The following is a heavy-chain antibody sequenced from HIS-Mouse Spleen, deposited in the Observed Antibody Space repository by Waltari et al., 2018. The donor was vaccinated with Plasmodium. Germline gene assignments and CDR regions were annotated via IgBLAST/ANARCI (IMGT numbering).Heavy chain of an antibody. CDR2: INHSGST. Sequence: VQLQQWGAGLLKPSENLSLTCPVYGGSFSGSYWSWIRQPPGKGLEWIGEINHSGSTNYNPSLKSRVTISVDTSKNQFSLKLSSVTAADTAVYYCASSGSGSYYYWGQGTLVTVSS. J-gene: IGHJ4*02. D-gene: IGHD3-10*01. CDR3: ASSGSGSYYY. CDR1: GGSFSGSY. V-gene: IGHV4-34*01.